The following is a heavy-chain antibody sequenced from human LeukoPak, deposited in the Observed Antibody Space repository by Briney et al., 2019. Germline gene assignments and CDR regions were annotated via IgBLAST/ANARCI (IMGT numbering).Heavy chain of an antibody. D-gene: IGHD1-14*01. CDR1: EFTFSTYS. V-gene: IGHV3-21*01. Sequence: GESLRLSCVASEFTFSTYSMNWVRQAPGKGLEWASIISPDSRSIAYEDSVEGRFTISRDNAKNSLYLQMNSLRAEDTALYYCASSVPKTKIFDYWGQGILVTVSS. J-gene: IGHJ4*02. CDR3: ASSVPKTKIFDY. CDR2: ISPDSRSI.